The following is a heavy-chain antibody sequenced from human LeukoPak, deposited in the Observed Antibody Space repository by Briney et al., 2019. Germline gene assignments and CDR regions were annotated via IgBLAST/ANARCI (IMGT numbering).Heavy chain of an antibody. CDR1: GFTFSNYW. J-gene: IGHJ4*02. D-gene: IGHD3-22*01. CDR3: AKYSHDSSGSYDY. Sequence: GGSLRLSCAASGFTFSNYWMNWVRQAPGKGLEWVSAISGSDGSTYYADSVKGRFTISRDNSKNTLYLQMNSLRAEDTAVYYCAKYSHDSSGSYDYWGQGTLVTVSS. CDR2: ISGSDGST. V-gene: IGHV3-23*01.